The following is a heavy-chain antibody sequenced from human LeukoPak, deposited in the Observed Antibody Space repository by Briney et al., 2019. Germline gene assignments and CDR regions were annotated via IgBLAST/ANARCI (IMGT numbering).Heavy chain of an antibody. D-gene: IGHD2-2*01. V-gene: IGHV3-21*04. CDR2: ISASSLYI. CDR1: GFSFTNYN. J-gene: IGHJ6*03. Sequence: GGSLRLSCAASGFSFTNYNMNWVRQSPGKGLEWVSSISASSLYIYYAASVKGRFTISRDNSKNTLYLQMNSLRAEDTAVYYCAKDGVVVVPAAKIYYYYYMDVWGKGTTVTVSS. CDR3: AKDGVVVVPAAKIYYYYYMDV.